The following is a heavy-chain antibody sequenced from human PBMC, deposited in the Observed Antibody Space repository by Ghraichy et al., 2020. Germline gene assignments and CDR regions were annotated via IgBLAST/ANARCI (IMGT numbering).Heavy chain of an antibody. CDR2: IKQDGSEI. D-gene: IGHD3-22*01. V-gene: IGHV3-7*01. J-gene: IGHJ6*02. CDR1: GFTFSNYW. Sequence: GESLNISCAASGFTFSNYWMSWVRQAPGKGLEWVASIKQDGSEIHYVDSLKGRSTISRDNAKNSLFLQMNSLRAEDTGVYYCAREKAASSGNYFYYYGMDVWGQGTTVTVSS. CDR3: AREKAASSGNYFYYYGMDV.